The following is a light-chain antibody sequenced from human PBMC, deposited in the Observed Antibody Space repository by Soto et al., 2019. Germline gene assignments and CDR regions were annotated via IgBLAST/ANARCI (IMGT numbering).Light chain of an antibody. CDR3: QQDNSYSWT. Sequence: DLQMCHSPSSLPAFAADRVTITCRASQSISSWLAWYQQKPGKAPKLLIYKASSLESGVPSRFSGSGSGTEFTLTISSLQPDDFATYYCQQDNSYSWTFGQGTKVDI. CDR2: KAS. V-gene: IGKV1-5*03. CDR1: QSISSW. J-gene: IGKJ1*01.